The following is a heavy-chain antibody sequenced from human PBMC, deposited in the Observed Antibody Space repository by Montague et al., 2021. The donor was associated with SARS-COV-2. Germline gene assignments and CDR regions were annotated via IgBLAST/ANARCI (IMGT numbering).Heavy chain of an antibody. J-gene: IGHJ4*02. D-gene: IGHD2-15*01. Sequence: SLRLSCAASDFSFKNYEMNWVRQAPGRGLEWVTYISYSGSTKYYADPVKGRFTISRDNAKASLSLQMNSLRVEDTAIYYCTRDESETSGFDFWGQGTLVTVSS. CDR1: DFSFKNYE. CDR2: ISYSGSTK. V-gene: IGHV3-48*03. CDR3: TRDESETSGFDF.